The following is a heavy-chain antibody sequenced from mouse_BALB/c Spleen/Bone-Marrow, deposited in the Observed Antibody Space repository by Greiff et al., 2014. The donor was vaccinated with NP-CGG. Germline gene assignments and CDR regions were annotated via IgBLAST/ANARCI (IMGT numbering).Heavy chain of an antibody. V-gene: IGHV5-6-3*01. J-gene: IGHJ2*01. Sequence: EVQGVESGGGLVQPGGSLKLPCAASGFTFSNYGMSWVRQTPDKRLELVATINSNGGITYYPDSVKGRFTISRDNAKNTLYLQMSSLKSEDTAMYYCAKNQEAFDYWGQGTTLTVSS. CDR2: INSNGGIT. CDR1: GFTFSNYG. D-gene: IGHD3-2*02. CDR3: AKNQEAFDY.